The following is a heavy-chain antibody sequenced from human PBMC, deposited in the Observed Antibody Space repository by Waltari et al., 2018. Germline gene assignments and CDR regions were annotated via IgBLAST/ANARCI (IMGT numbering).Heavy chain of an antibody. CDR1: GYSISSGYY. J-gene: IGHJ5*02. D-gene: IGHD4-17*01. Sequence: QVQLQESGPGLVKPSETLSLTCAVSGYSISSGYYWGWIRQPPGKGLEWIGSIYHSGSTYYNPSLKSRVTISVDTSKNQFSLKLSSVTAADTAVYYCARDTTTPRSNWFDPWGQGTLVTVPS. CDR3: ARDTTTPRSNWFDP. CDR2: IYHSGST. V-gene: IGHV4-38-2*02.